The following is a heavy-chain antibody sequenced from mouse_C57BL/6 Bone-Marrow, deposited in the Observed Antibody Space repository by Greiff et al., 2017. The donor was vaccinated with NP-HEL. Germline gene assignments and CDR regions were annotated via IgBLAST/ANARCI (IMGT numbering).Heavy chain of an antibody. J-gene: IGHJ4*01. Sequence: QVQLQQPGAELVKPGASVKMSCKASGYTFTSYWITWVKQRPGQGLEWIGDIYPGSGSTNYNEKFKSKATLTVDTSSSTAYMQLSSLTSEDSAVYYGARNYYDYYYAMDYWGQGTSVTVSS. V-gene: IGHV1-55*01. CDR2: IYPGSGST. CDR1: GYTFTSYW. CDR3: ARNYYDYYYAMDY. D-gene: IGHD2-4*01.